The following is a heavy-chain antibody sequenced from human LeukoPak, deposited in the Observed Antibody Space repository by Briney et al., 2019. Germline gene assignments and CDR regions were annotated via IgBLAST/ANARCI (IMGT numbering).Heavy chain of an antibody. Sequence: PGGSLRLSCAASGFTFSSYAMSWVRQAPGKGLEWVSAISGSGGSTYYADSVKGRFTISRDNSKNTLYLQMNSLRAEDTAVYYCAKDSASFLWFGATKYYFDYWGQGTLVTVSS. CDR2: ISGSGGST. D-gene: IGHD3-10*01. V-gene: IGHV3-23*01. CDR1: GFTFSSYA. J-gene: IGHJ4*02. CDR3: AKDSASFLWFGATKYYFDY.